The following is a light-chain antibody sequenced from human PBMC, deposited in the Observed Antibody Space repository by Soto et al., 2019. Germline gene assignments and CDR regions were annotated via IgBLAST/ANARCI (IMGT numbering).Light chain of an antibody. Sequence: EIVLTQSPATLSLSPGERATLSCRASQSVRNFLAWYQQKPGQAPRLLIYDASRGATGIPDRFSGSGSGTDFTLTISRLEPEDFAVYYCQQYGSSSWTFGQGTRLEIK. CDR2: DAS. V-gene: IGKV3-20*01. CDR3: QQYGSSSWT. J-gene: IGKJ5*01. CDR1: QSVRNF.